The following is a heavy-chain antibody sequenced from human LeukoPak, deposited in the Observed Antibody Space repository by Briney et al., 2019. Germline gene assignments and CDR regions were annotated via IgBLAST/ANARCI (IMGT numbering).Heavy chain of an antibody. CDR1: GGSFSGYS. CDR2: INHSGSA. CDR3: ARVFRPSLTVFIIRGAFDI. D-gene: IGHD3-3*01. V-gene: IGHV4-34*01. J-gene: IGHJ3*02. Sequence: PSETLSLTCAVYGGSFSGYSWSWIRQPPGKGLEWIGEINHSGSARYNPSLKSRVTISVDTSKNQFSLRLSSVTAADTAVYYCARVFRPSLTVFIIRGAFDIWGQGTMVTVSS.